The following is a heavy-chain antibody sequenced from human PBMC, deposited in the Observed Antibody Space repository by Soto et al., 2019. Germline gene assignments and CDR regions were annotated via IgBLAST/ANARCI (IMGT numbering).Heavy chain of an antibody. V-gene: IGHV4-30-4*01. CDR3: ARALLSGGYHPNFDY. J-gene: IGHJ4*02. Sequence: SETLSLTCTVSGGSISSGYYYWSWIRQPPGKGLEWIGYIYYSGSTYYNPSLKSRVTISVDTSKNQFSLKLSSVTAADTAVYYCARALLSGGYHPNFDYWGQGTLVTVSS. CDR2: IYYSGST. CDR1: GGSISSGYYY. D-gene: IGHD3-22*01.